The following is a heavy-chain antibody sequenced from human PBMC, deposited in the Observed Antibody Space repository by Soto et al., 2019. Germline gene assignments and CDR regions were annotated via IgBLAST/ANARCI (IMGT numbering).Heavy chain of an antibody. D-gene: IGHD2-21*01. CDR3: LRDVVR. CDR1: GFTFSSYW. CDR2: INTDGSTT. V-gene: IGHV3-74*01. J-gene: IGHJ4*02. Sequence: DVQLVESGGGLVQPGGSLRLSCTASGFTFSSYWIYWVRQAPGKGLVWVSLINTDGSTTRYADSVKGRFTISRDNAKDTVYLQMNCLSADDTAVYYCLRDVVRRGQGPLVTVSS.